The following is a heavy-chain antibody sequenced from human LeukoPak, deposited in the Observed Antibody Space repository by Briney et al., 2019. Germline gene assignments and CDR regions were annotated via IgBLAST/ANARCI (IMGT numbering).Heavy chain of an antibody. CDR1: GGSISIYY. D-gene: IGHD3-22*01. CDR2: IYNSGST. Sequence: PSETLSLTCTVSGGSISIYYWSWIRQPPGKGLEWIGYIYNSGSTNYNPSLKSRVTISVDRSKNQFSLKLSSVTAADTAVYYCARSPETDYYDSSGFYYGSAFDIWGQGTMVTVSS. J-gene: IGHJ3*02. CDR3: ARSPETDYYDSSGFYYGSAFDI. V-gene: IGHV4-59*12.